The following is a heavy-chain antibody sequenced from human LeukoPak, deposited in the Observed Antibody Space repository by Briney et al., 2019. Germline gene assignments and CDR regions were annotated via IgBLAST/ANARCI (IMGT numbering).Heavy chain of an antibody. CDR1: GGSISGTASY. Sequence: PSETLSLTCTVSGGSISGTASYWGWIRQPPGKGLQWIGSIYYSGNTYYNPSLKSRVTISVDTSKNQFSLTLNSVTAADTAVYYCATLLSAPRDSWAQGTLVTVSS. CDR3: ATLLSAPRDS. J-gene: IGHJ4*02. CDR2: IYYSGNT. D-gene: IGHD3-10*01. V-gene: IGHV4-39*01.